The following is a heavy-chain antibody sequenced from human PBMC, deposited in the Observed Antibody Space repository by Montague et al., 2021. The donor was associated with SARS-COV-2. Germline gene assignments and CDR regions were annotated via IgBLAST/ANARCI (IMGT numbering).Heavy chain of an antibody. D-gene: IGHD3-22*01. CDR1: GGSISRSNW. CDR3: ARRVSWVTMIVVVAYFDY. CDR2: IYHSGST. Sequence: SETLSLTCAVSGGSISRSNWWRWVRQPPGKGLAWIGEIYHSGSTNYNPSLKSRSTISVDKSKNQFSLKLSSVTAADTAVYYCARRVSWVTMIVVVAYFDYWGQGTLVTVST. J-gene: IGHJ4*02. V-gene: IGHV4-4*02.